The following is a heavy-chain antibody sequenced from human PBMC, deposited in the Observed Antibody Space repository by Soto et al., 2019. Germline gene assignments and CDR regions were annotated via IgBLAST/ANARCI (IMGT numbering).Heavy chain of an antibody. CDR2: IWYDGSNK. V-gene: IGHV3-33*01. CDR1: GFTFSSYG. Sequence: GGSLRLSCAASGFTFSSYGMHWVRQAPGKGLEWVAVIWYDGSNKYYADSVKGRFTISRDNSKNTLYLQMNSLRAEDTAVYYCARDSGELRYFDWTNWFDPWGQGTLVTVSS. CDR3: ARDSGELRYFDWTNWFDP. D-gene: IGHD3-9*01. J-gene: IGHJ5*02.